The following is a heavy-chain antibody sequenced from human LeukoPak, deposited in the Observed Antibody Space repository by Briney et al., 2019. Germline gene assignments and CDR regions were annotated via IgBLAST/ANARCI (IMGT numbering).Heavy chain of an antibody. V-gene: IGHV4-31*03. CDR2: IYYSGST. J-gene: IGHJ3*02. Sequence: SETLSLTCTVSGGSISSGGYYWSWIRQHPGKGLEWIGYIYYSGSTYYNPSLKSRVTISVDTSKNQFSRKLSSVTAADTAVYSCARDLSYCGGDCYSEISAFDIWGQGTMVTVSS. D-gene: IGHD2-21*02. CDR1: GGSISSGGYY. CDR3: ARDLSYCGGDCYSEISAFDI.